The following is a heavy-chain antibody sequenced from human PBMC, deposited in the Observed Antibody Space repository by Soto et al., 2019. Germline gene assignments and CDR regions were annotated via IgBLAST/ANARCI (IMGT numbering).Heavy chain of an antibody. CDR2: IYHSGST. Sequence: TSETLSLTCAVSSVSISSSNWWSWVRQPPGKGLEWIGEIYHSGSTNYNPSLKSRVTISVDKSKNQFSLKLSSVTAADTAVYYCARADSGYDSPYYYYYMDVWGKGTTVTVSS. CDR1: SVSISSSNW. J-gene: IGHJ6*03. CDR3: ARADSGYDSPYYYYYMDV. D-gene: IGHD5-12*01. V-gene: IGHV4-4*02.